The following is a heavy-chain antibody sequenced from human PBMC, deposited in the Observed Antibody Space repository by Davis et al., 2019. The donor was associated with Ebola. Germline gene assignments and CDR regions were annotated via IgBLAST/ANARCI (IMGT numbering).Heavy chain of an antibody. CDR1: GGSFSGYY. J-gene: IGHJ4*02. CDR2: INHSGST. Sequence: SETLSLTCAVYGGSFSGYYWSWIRQPPGKGLEWIGEINHSGSTNYNPSLKSRVTISVETSKNQFSLKLSSVTAAGTAVYYCASGIVATIFDYWGQGTLVTVSS. CDR3: ASGIVATIFDY. D-gene: IGHD5-12*01. V-gene: IGHV4-34*01.